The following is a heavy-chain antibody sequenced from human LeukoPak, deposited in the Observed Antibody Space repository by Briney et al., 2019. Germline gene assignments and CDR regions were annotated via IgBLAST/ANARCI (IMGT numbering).Heavy chain of an antibody. V-gene: IGHV3-74*01. J-gene: IGHJ4*02. CDR3: ARGRPHGNDY. CDR2: IASDGSST. D-gene: IGHD4-23*01. CDR1: GFTFSSYW. Sequence: GGSLRLSCAASGFTFSSYWMNWVRQAPGKGLVWVSRIASDGSSTTYADFVKGRFSISRDNAKNTLYLQMNSLRVEDTAVYYCARGRPHGNDYWGQGTLVTVSS.